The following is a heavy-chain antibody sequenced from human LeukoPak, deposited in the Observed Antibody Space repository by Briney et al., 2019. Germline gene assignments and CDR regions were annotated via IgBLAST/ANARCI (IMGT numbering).Heavy chain of an antibody. CDR3: ARRRQYYGSGSYSYYYYGMDV. CDR1: GGSISSGGYY. V-gene: IGHV4-31*03. CDR2: INHSGST. D-gene: IGHD3-10*01. Sequence: SQTLSLTCTVSGGSISSGGYYWSWIRQHPGKGLEWIGEINHSGSTNYNPSLKSRVTISVDTSKNQFSLKLSSVTAADTAVYYCARRRQYYGSGSYSYYYYGMDVWGKGTTVTVSS. J-gene: IGHJ6*04.